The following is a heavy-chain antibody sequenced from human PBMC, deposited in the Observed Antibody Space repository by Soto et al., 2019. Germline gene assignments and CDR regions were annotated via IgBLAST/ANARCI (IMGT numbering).Heavy chain of an antibody. CDR2: VYYSGRT. J-gene: IGHJ4*02. V-gene: IGHV4-59*01. CDR3: ARGASRNTVTNYYFDY. CDR1: GGSISSYY. Sequence: PSETLSLTCTVSGGSISSYYWSWIRQPPGKGLEWIGYVYYSGRTNYNPSRKSRVTISVDTSKNQFSLKLTSVTAADTAVYYCARGASRNTVTNYYFDYWGQGTLVTVSS. D-gene: IGHD4-17*01.